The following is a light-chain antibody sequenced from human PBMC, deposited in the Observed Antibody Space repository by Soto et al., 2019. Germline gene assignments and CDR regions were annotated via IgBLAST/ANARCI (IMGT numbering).Light chain of an antibody. Sequence: QSALTQPRSVSGSPGQSVTISCTGTSSDVGGYNYVSWYQQHPGKAPKLMIYDVSERPSGVPDRFSGSKSGNTASLTISGLQAEDEADYYFCSYVGSYSFVFGTGNKVNVL. CDR1: SSDVGGYNY. V-gene: IGLV2-11*01. CDR3: CSYVGSYSFV. CDR2: DVS. J-gene: IGLJ1*01.